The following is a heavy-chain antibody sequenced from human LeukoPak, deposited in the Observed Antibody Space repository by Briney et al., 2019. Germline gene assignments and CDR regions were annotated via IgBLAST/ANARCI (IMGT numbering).Heavy chain of an antibody. V-gene: IGHV3-21*01. D-gene: IGHD5-24*01. CDR2: FSSSSSYI. CDR3: ARVRDGYNSGAFDI. CDR1: GFTFSSYS. J-gene: IGHJ3*02. Sequence: NPGGSLRLSCAASGFTFSSYSMNWVRQAPGKGLEWVSSFSSSSSYIYYADSVKGRFTISRDNAKNSLYLQMNSLRAEDTAVYYCARVRDGYNSGAFDIWGQGTMVTVSS.